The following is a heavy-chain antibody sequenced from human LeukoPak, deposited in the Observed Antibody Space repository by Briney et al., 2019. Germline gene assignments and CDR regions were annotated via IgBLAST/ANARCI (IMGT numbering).Heavy chain of an antibody. CDR2: ISPYNRNT. J-gene: IGHJ5*02. D-gene: IGHD3-16*01. CDR1: GYTFTSYG. Sequence: GASVTVSCKASGYTFTSYGVNWVRQAPGQGLEWMGWISPYNRNTNYAKKFQGRLTMTTDISTTTAYMELRSLRSDDTAVYYCARDALHPLGLPPNENWFDPWGQGTLVTVSS. V-gene: IGHV1-18*01. CDR3: ARDALHPLGLPPNENWFDP.